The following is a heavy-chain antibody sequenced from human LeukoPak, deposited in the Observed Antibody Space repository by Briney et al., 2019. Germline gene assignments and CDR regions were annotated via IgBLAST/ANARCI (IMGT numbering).Heavy chain of an antibody. D-gene: IGHD3-22*01. V-gene: IGHV4-38-2*02. J-gene: IGHJ4*02. Sequence: SETLPLTCTVSGYSISSGYYWGWIRPPPGKGLEWIGRIYHIGSTYYNPSLKCRVTISVDTSKNQFSLKLSSVTAADTAVYYCAGRTDDSAPFGYWGQGTLVTVSS. CDR1: GYSISSGYY. CDR3: AGRTDDSAPFGY. CDR2: IYHIGST.